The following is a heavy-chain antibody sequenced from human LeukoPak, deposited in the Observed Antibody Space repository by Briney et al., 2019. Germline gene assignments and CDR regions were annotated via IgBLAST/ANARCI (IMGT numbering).Heavy chain of an antibody. Sequence: GGSLRLSCAASGFTVCSNYRTWVRQAPGKGLEWVSIIYSGGSTYYADSVKGRFTISRHNSKNTLYLQMNSLRAEDTAVYYCAREVVRSAFDIWGQEPMLTVSS. J-gene: IGHJ3*02. D-gene: IGHD2-15*01. CDR3: AREVVRSAFDI. CDR1: GFTVCSNY. CDR2: IYSGGST. V-gene: IGHV3-53*04.